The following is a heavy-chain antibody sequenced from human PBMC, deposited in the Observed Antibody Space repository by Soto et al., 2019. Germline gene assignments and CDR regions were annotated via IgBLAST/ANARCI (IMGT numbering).Heavy chain of an antibody. J-gene: IGHJ6*02. CDR1: GGSISSYY. Sequence: LPETLSLTCTVSGGSISSYYWSWIRQPPGKGLEWIGYIYYSGSTNYNPSLKSRVTISVDTSKNQFSLKLSSVTAADTAVYYCARSGIPRGIYCSSTSCPIYGMDVWGQGTTVTVSS. CDR2: IYYSGST. CDR3: ARSGIPRGIYCSSTSCPIYGMDV. V-gene: IGHV4-59*01. D-gene: IGHD2-2*01.